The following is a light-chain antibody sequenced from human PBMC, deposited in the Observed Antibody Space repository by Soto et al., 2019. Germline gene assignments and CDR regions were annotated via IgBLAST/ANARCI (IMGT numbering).Light chain of an antibody. J-gene: IGLJ3*02. V-gene: IGLV1-44*01. CDR1: DSNIGRHA. CDR3: APWDDSLNGPV. Sequence: QAVVTQPPSVSGTPGQRVTISCSGSDSNIGRHAVNWYQQLPGTAPKLLIYTNSQRPSGVPDRFSGSKSGTSASLAISGLQSDDEADYYCAPWDDSLNGPVFGGGTKVTVL. CDR2: TNS.